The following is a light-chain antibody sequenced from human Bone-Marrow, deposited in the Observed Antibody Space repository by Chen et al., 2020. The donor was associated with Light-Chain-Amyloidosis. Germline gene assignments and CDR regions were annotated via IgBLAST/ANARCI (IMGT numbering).Light chain of an antibody. CDR2: SDN. CDR1: TSNIGTYT. J-gene: IGLJ2*01. CDR3: AAWDDSLNGVV. V-gene: IGLV1-44*01. Sequence: QSVLTQPPSTSGTPGQRVTISCSGSTSNIGTYTVNWYRQVPGTAPRLLIKSDNQRPSGVPDRFSGSKSGTSASLAISWLQSEDEADYYCAAWDDSLNGVVFGGGTKLTVL.